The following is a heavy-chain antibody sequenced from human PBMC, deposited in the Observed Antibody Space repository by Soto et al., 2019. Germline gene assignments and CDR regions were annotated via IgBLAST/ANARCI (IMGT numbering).Heavy chain of an antibody. V-gene: IGHV1-18*01. J-gene: IGHJ5*02. CDR3: ARDRYSSGWPEGWFDP. CDR1: GYTFTSYG. D-gene: IGHD6-19*01. Sequence: ASVKVSCKASGYTFTSYGISWVRQAPGQGLEWMGWISAYNGNTNYAQKLQGRVTMTTDTSTSTAYMELRSLRSDDTAVYYCARDRYSSGWPEGWFDPWGQGTLVTVSS. CDR2: ISAYNGNT.